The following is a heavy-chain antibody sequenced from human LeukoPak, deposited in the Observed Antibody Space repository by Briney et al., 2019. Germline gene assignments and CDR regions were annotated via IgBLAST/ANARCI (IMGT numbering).Heavy chain of an antibody. V-gene: IGHV3-23*01. CDR3: AKTSVGEGRIIGSGYFDN. CDR1: GFTFSDHA. Sequence: GGSLRLSCAASGFTFSDHAMRWFRQAPGKGLEWVSSIGVSAGNTYYVDSVKGRFTISRDNSKNTLFLQMNSLRAEDTAIYYCAKTSVGEGRIIGSGYFDNWGQGTLVTVSS. J-gene: IGHJ4*02. D-gene: IGHD2-15*01. CDR2: IGVSAGNT.